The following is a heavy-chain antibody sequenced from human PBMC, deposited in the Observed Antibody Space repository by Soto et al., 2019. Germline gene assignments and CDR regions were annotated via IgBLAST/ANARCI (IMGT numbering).Heavy chain of an antibody. J-gene: IGHJ4*02. CDR3: ARNPGGSLVFED. V-gene: IGHV3-48*03. D-gene: IGHD3-10*01. CDR1: CFTFRTSE. Sequence: HPGGSMRLSCAASCFTFRTSEMNWVRRAPGKGLEWISFITTSGRTTYYADSVKGRFTVFRDNAKNSLFLQMNSLSGEDTAVYYCARNPGGSLVFEDWGQGTLVTVSS. CDR2: ITTSGRTT.